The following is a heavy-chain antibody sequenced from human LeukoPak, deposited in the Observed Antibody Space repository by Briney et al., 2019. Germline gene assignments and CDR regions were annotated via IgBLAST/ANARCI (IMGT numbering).Heavy chain of an antibody. J-gene: IGHJ3*02. CDR2: IFYSGST. V-gene: IGHV4-39*01. CDR1: GGSIITSSFY. Sequence: SETLSLTCTVSGGSIITSSFYWGWIRQPPGKTLEWIANIFYSGSTYYNPSLESRVTISVDTSENQFFLKLDFVTAADTAVYYCARYRQSPSDALDIWGQGTMVIVSS. CDR3: ARYRQSPSDALDI. D-gene: IGHD3-16*02.